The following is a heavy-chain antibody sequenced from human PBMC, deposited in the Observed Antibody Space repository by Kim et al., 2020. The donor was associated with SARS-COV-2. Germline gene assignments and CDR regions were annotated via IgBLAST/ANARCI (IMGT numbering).Heavy chain of an antibody. Sequence: GGSLRLSCAASGFTFDDYAMHWVRQAPGKGLEWVSGISWNSGSIGYADSVKGRFTISRDNAKNSLYLQINSLRAEDMALYYCALGPYYGSGSYDYWGQGTLVTVSS. J-gene: IGHJ4*02. CDR2: ISWNSGSI. CDR3: ALGPYYGSGSYDY. V-gene: IGHV3-9*03. CDR1: GFTFDDYA. D-gene: IGHD3-10*01.